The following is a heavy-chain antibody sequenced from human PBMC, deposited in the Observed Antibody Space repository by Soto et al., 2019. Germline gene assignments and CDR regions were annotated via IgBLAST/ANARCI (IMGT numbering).Heavy chain of an antibody. CDR3: ARERDPRLSDH. CDR2: IKGDGSEK. J-gene: IGHJ4*02. CDR1: GFTSNRFW. Sequence: TGGSLRLSCAASGFTSNRFWMNWVRQAQGKGLEWVATIKGDGSEKQYADAVKGRFTVSRDNAKNLVYLQMDSLRADDTALYYCARERDPRLSDHWGLGTLVTVSS. D-gene: IGHD6-6*01. V-gene: IGHV3-7*03.